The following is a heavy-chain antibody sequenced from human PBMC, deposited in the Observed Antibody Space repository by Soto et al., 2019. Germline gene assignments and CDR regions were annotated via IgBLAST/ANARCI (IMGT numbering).Heavy chain of an antibody. Sequence: GESLKISCQGSGYSFTSYWIGWVRQMPGKGREWMGIIYPGDSDTRYSPSFQGQVTISADKSISTAYLQWSSLKASDTAMYHGARRCSFYYGMEDWGQRTTVNVAS. CDR1: GYSFTSYW. J-gene: IGHJ6*01. CDR2: IYPGDSDT. D-gene: IGHD6-19*01. V-gene: IGHV5-51*01. CDR3: ARRCSFYYGMED.